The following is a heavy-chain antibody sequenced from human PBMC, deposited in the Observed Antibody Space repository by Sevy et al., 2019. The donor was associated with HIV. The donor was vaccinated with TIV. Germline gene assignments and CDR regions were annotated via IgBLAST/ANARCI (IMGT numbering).Heavy chain of an antibody. CDR1: GGSISSYY. Sequence: SETLSLTCTVSGGSISSYYWSWIRQPPGKGLEWIGYIFYSGSTYYNPSLKRRVTISVDTSKNQYSLKLTSVTAADTHEYYCATISQQLVGFFDYWGQGTLVTVSS. D-gene: IGHD6-6*01. CDR2: IFYSGST. CDR3: ATISQQLVGFFDY. J-gene: IGHJ4*02. V-gene: IGHV4-59*12.